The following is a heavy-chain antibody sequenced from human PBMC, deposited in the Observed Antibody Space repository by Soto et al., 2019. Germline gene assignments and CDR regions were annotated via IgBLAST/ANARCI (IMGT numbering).Heavy chain of an antibody. J-gene: IGHJ6*02. CDR2: IYYSGST. Sequence: SETLSLTCSVSGDSISSSYWSWIRQPPGKGLEWIGYIYYSGSTNYNPSLKSRVTISVDTSKNQFSLKLSSVTAADTAVYYCARVFGFGGMDVWGQGTTVTVSS. V-gene: IGHV4-59*12. CDR3: ARVFGFGGMDV. D-gene: IGHD3-10*01. CDR1: GDSISSSY.